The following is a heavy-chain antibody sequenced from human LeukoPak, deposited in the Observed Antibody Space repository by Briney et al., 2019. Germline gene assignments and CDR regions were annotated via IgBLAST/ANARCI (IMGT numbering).Heavy chain of an antibody. J-gene: IGHJ3*02. CDR2: INHSGST. Sequence: SETLSLTCAVYGGSFSGYYWSWIRQPPGKGLEWIGEINHSGSTNYNPSLKSRVTISVDTSKNQFPLKLSSVTAADTAVYYCARGKGGFYDILTGPPGAFDIWGQGTMVTVSS. D-gene: IGHD3-9*01. V-gene: IGHV4-34*01. CDR3: ARGKGGFYDILTGPPGAFDI. CDR1: GGSFSGYY.